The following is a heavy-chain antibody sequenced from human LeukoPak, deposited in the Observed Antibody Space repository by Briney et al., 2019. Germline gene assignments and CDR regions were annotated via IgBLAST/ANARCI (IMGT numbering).Heavy chain of an antibody. CDR2: IYHSGST. D-gene: IGHD4-23*01. J-gene: IGHJ2*01. CDR3: AREVTTVANFDL. CDR1: GYSIIRGYY. V-gene: IGHV4-38-2*02. Sequence: SETLSLTCVVSGYSIIRGYYWGWIRQPPGKGLEWIGSIYHSGSTYYNPSLKSRVTISVDTSKNQFSLKLSSVTAADTAVYYCAREVTTVANFDLWGRGTLATVSS.